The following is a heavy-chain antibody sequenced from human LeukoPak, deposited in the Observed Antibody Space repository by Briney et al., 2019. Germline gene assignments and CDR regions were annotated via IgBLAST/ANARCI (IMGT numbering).Heavy chain of an antibody. CDR3: ARSAPTTPYFDY. V-gene: IGHV3-64*01. J-gene: IGHJ4*02. D-gene: IGHD2-15*01. CDR1: GFTFSSYA. Sequence: GGALRLSCAASGFTFSSYAMHWVRQAPGEGLECVSDISSNGGSTYYANSVKGRFTISRDNSKNTLYLQMGSLRAEDMAVYYCARSAPTTPYFDYWGQGTLVTVSS. CDR2: ISSNGGST.